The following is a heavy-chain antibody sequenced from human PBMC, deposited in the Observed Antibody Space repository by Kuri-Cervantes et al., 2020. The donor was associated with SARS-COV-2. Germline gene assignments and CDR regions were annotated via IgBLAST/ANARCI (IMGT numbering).Heavy chain of an antibody. CDR3: ARDVRCTNGVCYPRSWFDP. CDR2: INSDGSST. V-gene: IGHV3-74*01. J-gene: IGHJ5*02. CDR1: GFTFSSYW. D-gene: IGHD2-8*01. Sequence: ETLSLTCAASGFTFSSYWMHWVRQAPGKGLVWVSRINSDGSSTSYADSVKGRFTISRDNAKNSLYLQMNSLRAEDTALYHCARDVRCTNGVCYPRSWFDPWGQGTLVTVSS.